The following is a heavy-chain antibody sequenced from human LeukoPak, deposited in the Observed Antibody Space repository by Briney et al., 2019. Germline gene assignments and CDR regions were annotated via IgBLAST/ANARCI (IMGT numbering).Heavy chain of an antibody. V-gene: IGHV4-4*02. J-gene: IGHJ4*02. D-gene: IGHD4-17*01. CDR1: GCSISSSNW. CDR3: ARDYGDYVFDY. Sequence: SETLSLTCAVSGCSISSSNWWSWVREPPGKGLEWIGEIYHSRSTNYNPSLKSPVTISVDKSKNQFSLKLRSVTAADTAVYYCARDYGDYVFDYWGQGTLVTVSS. CDR2: IYHSRST.